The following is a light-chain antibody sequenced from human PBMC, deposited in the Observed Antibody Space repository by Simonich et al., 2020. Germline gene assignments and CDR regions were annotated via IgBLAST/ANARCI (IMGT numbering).Light chain of an antibody. Sequence: DIVLTQSPDSLAVSLGERATINSKTSQSVLYSSNNKNYLAWYQQKPGQPPMLLIYGASTRESGVPDRFSGSGSGTDFTLTISSLQAEDVAVYYCQQYYSTPYTFGQGTKLEIK. V-gene: IGKV4-1*01. CDR3: QQYYSTPYT. CDR1: QSVLYSSNNKNY. CDR2: GAS. J-gene: IGKJ2*01.